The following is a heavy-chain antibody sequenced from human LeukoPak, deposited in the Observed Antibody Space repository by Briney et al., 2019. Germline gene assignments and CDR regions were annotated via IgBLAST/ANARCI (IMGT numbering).Heavy chain of an antibody. CDR3: ARVGYYYDSSGYLGFDY. D-gene: IGHD3-22*01. Sequence: SVKVSCKASGGTFSSYAISWVRQAPGQGLEWMGRIIPIFGTANYAQKLQGRVTITTDEYTSTAYMELSRVRSEERAVYYCARVGYYYDSSGYLGFDYWGQGTLVTVSS. V-gene: IGHV1-69*05. J-gene: IGHJ4*02. CDR1: GGTFSSYA. CDR2: IIPIFGTA.